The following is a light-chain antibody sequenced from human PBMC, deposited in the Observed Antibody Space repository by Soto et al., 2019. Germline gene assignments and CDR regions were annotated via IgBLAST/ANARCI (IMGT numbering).Light chain of an antibody. CDR2: EVS. Sequence: DVVVTQTRRSLSFSPLQPASISCKSSQSLLHITGETFLFGYLQKTGQSPQLLINEVSTRVSGVPDRFSGSGSGTDFTLEISRVETDDVGIYYCMQSTQLPPTFGQGTRLEIK. CDR3: MQSTQLPPT. CDR1: QSLLHITGETF. J-gene: IGKJ5*01. V-gene: IGKV2D-29*02.